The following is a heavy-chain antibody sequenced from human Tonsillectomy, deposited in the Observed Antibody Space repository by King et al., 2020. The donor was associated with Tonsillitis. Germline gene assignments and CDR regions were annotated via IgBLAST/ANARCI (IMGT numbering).Heavy chain of an antibody. V-gene: IGHV4-30-4*01. D-gene: IGHD1-26*01. CDR2: IYYSGST. Sequence: QLQESGPGLVKPSQTLSLTCTVSGGSISSGDYYWSWIRQPPGKGLEWIGYIYYSGSTYYNPSLKSRVTISVDTSKNQFSLKLTSMTAADTDVYYCARDRWELREGAFDIWGQGTMVTVYS. CDR1: GGSISSGDYY. J-gene: IGHJ3*02. CDR3: ARDRWELREGAFDI.